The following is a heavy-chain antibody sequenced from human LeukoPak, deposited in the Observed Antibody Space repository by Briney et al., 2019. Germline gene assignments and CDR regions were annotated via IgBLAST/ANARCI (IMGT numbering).Heavy chain of an antibody. CDR1: GYTFTSYG. CDR2: ISAYNGNT. J-gene: IGHJ2*01. V-gene: IGHV1-18*01. CDR3: ARPPTDYDSSGYYGYFDL. D-gene: IGHD3-22*01. Sequence: ASVKVSCKASGYTFTSYGISWVRQAPGQGLEWMGWISAYNGNTNYAQKLQGRVTMTTDTSTSTAYMELRSLRSDDTAVYYCARPPTDYDSSGYYGYFDLWGRGTLVTVSS.